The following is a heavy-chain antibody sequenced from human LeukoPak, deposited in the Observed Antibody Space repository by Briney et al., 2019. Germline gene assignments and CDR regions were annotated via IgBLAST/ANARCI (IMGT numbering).Heavy chain of an antibody. CDR1: GFTFDEYA. Sequence: GGSLRLSCAASGFTFDEYAMHWVRQAPGKGLEWVSLISWDGGSTYYAASVKGRFTISRDNSKNSLYLQMNSLRAEDTALYYCAKAGYDSSGFVDYWGQGTLVTVSS. J-gene: IGHJ4*02. D-gene: IGHD3-22*01. CDR3: AKAGYDSSGFVDY. V-gene: IGHV3-43D*03. CDR2: ISWDGGST.